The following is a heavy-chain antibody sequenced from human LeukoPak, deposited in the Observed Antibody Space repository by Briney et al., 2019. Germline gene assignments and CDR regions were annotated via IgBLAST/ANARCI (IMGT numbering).Heavy chain of an antibody. D-gene: IGHD6-13*01. CDR3: ARGDSSSWYYYYGMDV. V-gene: IGHV3-48*03. CDR1: GFTFSSYE. J-gene: IGHJ6*04. Sequence: GGSLRLSCAASGFTFSSYEMNWVRQAPGKGLEWVSYISSSGSTIYYADSVKGRFTISRDNAKNSLYLQMNSLRAEDTAVYYCARGDSSSWYYYYGMDVWGKGTTVTVFS. CDR2: ISSSGSTI.